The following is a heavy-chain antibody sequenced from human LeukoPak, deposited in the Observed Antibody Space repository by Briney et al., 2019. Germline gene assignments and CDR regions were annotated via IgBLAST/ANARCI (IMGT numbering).Heavy chain of an antibody. CDR3: ARGAMATTPFFDY. CDR2: IHYSGST. V-gene: IGHV4-59*01. CDR1: GGSISNYY. Sequence: SETLSLTCTVSGGSISNYYWSWIRQPPGKGLEWIGYIHYSGSTNFNPSLKSRVTMSLDTSRNQFSLKLTSLTAADTAVYYCARGAMATTPFFDYWGQGTLVTVSS. D-gene: IGHD5-24*01. J-gene: IGHJ4*02.